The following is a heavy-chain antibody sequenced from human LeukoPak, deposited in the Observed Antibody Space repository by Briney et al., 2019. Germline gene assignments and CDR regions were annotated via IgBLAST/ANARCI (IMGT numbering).Heavy chain of an antibody. CDR3: ARDEFDGSGSLTLPMTGY. D-gene: IGHD3-10*01. V-gene: IGHV3-30-3*01. Sequence: GRSLRLSCAASGFTFNTYAMHWVRQAPGKGLEWVAVISYDGSNKYYADSVRGRFTISRDNSKNTLYLQMNSLRAEDTAVYYCARDEFDGSGSLTLPMTGYWGQGTQVTVSS. CDR2: ISYDGSNK. CDR1: GFTFNTYA. J-gene: IGHJ4*02.